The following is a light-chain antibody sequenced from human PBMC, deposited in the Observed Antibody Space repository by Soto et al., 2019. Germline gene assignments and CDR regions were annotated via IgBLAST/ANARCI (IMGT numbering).Light chain of an antibody. CDR3: QQYNSYWT. J-gene: IGKJ1*01. CDR1: QSSSNW. V-gene: IGKV1-5*03. Sequence: DIQMTQSPSTLSASVGDRVTITCRASQSSSNWLAWYQQKPGKAPKLLIYKAASLESGVPSRFSGIGSGTEFTLTISSLQPDDFATYYCQQYNSYWTFGQGTKVEIK. CDR2: KAA.